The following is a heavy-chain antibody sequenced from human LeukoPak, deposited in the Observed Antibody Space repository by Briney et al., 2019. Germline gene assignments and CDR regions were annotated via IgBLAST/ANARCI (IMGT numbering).Heavy chain of an antibody. J-gene: IGHJ6*04. CDR1: GGSISSSSYY. V-gene: IGHV4-39*01. Sequence: PSETLSLTCTVSGGSISSSSYYWGWIRQPPGKGLEWIGSIYYSGSTYYNPSLKSRVTISVDTSKNQFSLKLSSVTAADTAVYYCARIAPPPYYDFWSGSGEPEVVWGKGTTVTVSS. CDR2: IYYSGST. D-gene: IGHD3-3*01. CDR3: ARIAPPPYYDFWSGSGEPEVV.